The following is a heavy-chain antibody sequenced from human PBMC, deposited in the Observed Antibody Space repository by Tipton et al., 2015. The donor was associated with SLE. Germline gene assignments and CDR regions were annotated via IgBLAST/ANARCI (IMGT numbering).Heavy chain of an antibody. V-gene: IGHV4-59*01. CDR2: IYYSGST. CDR1: GGSISSYY. CDR3: ASILGYCSGGSCWPRNWFVP. Sequence: TLSLTCTVSGGSISSYYWSWIRQPPGKGLEWIGYIYYSGSTYYNPSLKSRVTISVDTSKNQFSLKLSSVTAADTAVYYCASILGYCSGGSCWPRNWFVPWGQGTLVTVSS. J-gene: IGHJ5*02. D-gene: IGHD2-15*01.